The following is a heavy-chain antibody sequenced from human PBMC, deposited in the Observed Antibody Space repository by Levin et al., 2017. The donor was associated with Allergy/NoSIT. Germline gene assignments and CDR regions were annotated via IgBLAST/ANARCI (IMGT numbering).Heavy chain of an antibody. J-gene: IGHJ6*03. V-gene: IGHV4-59*01. D-gene: IGHD5-12*01. CDR2: IYSTGST. CDR1: GGSISGNY. Sequence: PSETLSLTCTVSGGSISGNYWSWIRQPPGKGLEWIGYIYSTGSTNYNPSLKSRVTISVDMSKNQFSLNLSSVTAADTAVYYCARDQSGYDSDYYYYIDVWGKGTTVTVSS. CDR3: ARDQSGYDSDYYYYIDV.